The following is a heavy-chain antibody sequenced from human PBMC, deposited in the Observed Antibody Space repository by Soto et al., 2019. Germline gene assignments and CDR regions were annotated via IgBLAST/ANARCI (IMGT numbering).Heavy chain of an antibody. Sequence: SETLSLTCAVSGGSISSSSYYWGWIRQPPGKGLEWIGSIYYSGYTYYNPSLKSRVTISVDTSKNQFSLKLSSVTAADTAVYYCARHNGPLYIGYYYDMDVWGQGTTVTVSS. CDR3: ARHNGPLYIGYYYDMDV. J-gene: IGHJ6*02. CDR1: GGSISSSSYY. D-gene: IGHD4-4*01. V-gene: IGHV4-39*01. CDR2: IYYSGYT.